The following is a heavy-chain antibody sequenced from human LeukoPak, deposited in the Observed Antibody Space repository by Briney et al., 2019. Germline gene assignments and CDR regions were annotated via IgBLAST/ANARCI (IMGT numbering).Heavy chain of an antibody. V-gene: IGHV1-2*02. CDR2: INPNSGGT. CDR1: GYTFTGYY. J-gene: IGHJ4*02. Sequence: GASVKVSCKASGYTFTGYYMHWVRQAPGQGLEWMGWINPNSGGTNHAQKFHGRVTMTRDTSISTAYMELSRLRPDDTAVYYCARGRAYYYDSSGYKNWGQGTLVTVSS. D-gene: IGHD3-22*01. CDR3: ARGRAYYYDSSGYKN.